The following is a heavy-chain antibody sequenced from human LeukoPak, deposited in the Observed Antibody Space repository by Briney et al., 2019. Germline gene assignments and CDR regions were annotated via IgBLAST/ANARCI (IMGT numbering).Heavy chain of an antibody. V-gene: IGHV3-30*02. CDR1: GFTFSSYG. D-gene: IGHD2-2*01. J-gene: IGHJ4*02. CDR3: AKDSGVRADARYLDY. Sequence: GGSLRLSCAASGFTFSSYGMHWVRQAPGKGLEWVAFIRYDGSNKYYADSVKGRFTISRDNSKNTLYLQMNSLRAEDTAVYYCAKDSGVRADARYLDYWGQGTLVTVSS. CDR2: IRYDGSNK.